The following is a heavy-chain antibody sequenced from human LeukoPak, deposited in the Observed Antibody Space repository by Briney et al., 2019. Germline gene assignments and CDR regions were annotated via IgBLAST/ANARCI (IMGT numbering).Heavy chain of an antibody. J-gene: IGHJ4*02. CDR1: GYTFTGYY. CDR3: ARDLYASYDGYGY. CDR2: INPNSGGT. Sequence: ASVKVSCKASGYTFTGYYMHWVRQAPGQGPEWMGWINPNSGGTNYAQKFQGRVTMTRDTSISTAYMELSRLRSDDTAVYYCARDLYASYDGYGYWGQGTLVTVSS. D-gene: IGHD5-18*01. V-gene: IGHV1-2*02.